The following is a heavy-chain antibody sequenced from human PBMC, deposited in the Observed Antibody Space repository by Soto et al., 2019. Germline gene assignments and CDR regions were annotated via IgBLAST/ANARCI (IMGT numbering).Heavy chain of an antibody. CDR1: GFTVSSYS. Sequence: GGSLRLSCAASGFTVSSYSMNWVRQAPGKGLEWVSYISSGSVTIYYADSVKGRFTISRDNSKNTLYLQMNSLRAEDTAVYYCARVPVGALYGMDVWGQGTTVTVSS. V-gene: IGHV3-48*01. J-gene: IGHJ6*02. CDR2: ISSGSVTI. D-gene: IGHD2-2*01. CDR3: ARVPVGALYGMDV.